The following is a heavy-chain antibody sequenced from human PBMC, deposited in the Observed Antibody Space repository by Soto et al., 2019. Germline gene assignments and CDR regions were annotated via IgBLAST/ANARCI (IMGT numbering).Heavy chain of an antibody. CDR3: ATQQVKWLRLRAVYYYGKDV. Sequence: ASVKVSCKVSGDPLTELSMHWVRQAPGKGLEWMGGFDPEDGETIYAQKFQGRVTMTQDTSTDTAYMELSSLRSEDTAVYYCATQQVKWLRLRAVYYYGKDVWGQGTTVTVSS. D-gene: IGHD5-12*01. J-gene: IGHJ6*02. CDR2: FDPEDGET. V-gene: IGHV1-24*01. CDR1: GDPLTELS.